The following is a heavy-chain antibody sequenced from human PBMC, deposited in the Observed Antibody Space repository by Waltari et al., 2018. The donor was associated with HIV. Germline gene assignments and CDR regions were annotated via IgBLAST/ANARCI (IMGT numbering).Heavy chain of an antibody. CDR3: ARVGTGGRSFDI. CDR2: IYTSGKT. J-gene: IGHJ3*02. Sequence: VQLQESGPGLVKPSQTLSLTCTVSGGSISSGSYYWSWIRQPAGKGLEWIGGIYTSGKTNYNPSLKSRVSISVDTPKNQFYLNLSSVTAADTAVYYCARVGTGGRSFDIWGQGTMVTVSS. CDR1: GGSISSGSYY. D-gene: IGHD1-1*01. V-gene: IGHV4-61*02.